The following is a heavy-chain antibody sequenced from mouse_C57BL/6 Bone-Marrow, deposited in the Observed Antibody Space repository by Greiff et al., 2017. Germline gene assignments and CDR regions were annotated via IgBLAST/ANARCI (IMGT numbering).Heavy chain of an antibody. J-gene: IGHJ3*01. CDR3: ARSFPIAY. Sequence: QVQLQQPGAELVMPGASVKLSCKASGYTFTSYWMHWVKQRPGQGLEWIGEIDPSDSYTNYTQKFKGKSTLTVDKSSSTADMQLCSLTTEDYAVYYCARSFPIAYWGQGTLVTVSA. CDR2: IDPSDSYT. CDR1: GYTFTSYW. V-gene: IGHV1-69*01.